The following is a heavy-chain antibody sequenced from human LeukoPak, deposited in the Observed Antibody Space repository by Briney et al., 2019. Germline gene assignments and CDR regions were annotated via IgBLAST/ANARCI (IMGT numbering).Heavy chain of an antibody. V-gene: IGHV4-31*03. CDR3: AREGPGYYGSGSYYLFDY. CDR1: GGSISSGGYS. CDR2: IYYSGST. D-gene: IGHD3-10*01. Sequence: PSQTLSLTCTVSGGSISSGGYSWSWIRQHPGKGLEWIGYIYYSGSTYYNPSLKSRVTISVDTSKNQFSLKLSSVTAADTAVYYCAREGPGYYGSGSYYLFDYWGQGTLVTVSS. J-gene: IGHJ4*02.